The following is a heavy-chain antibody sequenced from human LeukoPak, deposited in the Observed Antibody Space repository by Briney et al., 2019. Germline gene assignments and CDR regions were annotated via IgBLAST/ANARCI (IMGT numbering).Heavy chain of an antibody. CDR1: GFTFSSYA. CDR2: IKSKTDGGTT. V-gene: IGHV3-15*01. CDR3: GSGGIGET. Sequence: GRSLRLSCAASGFTFSSYAMHWVRQAPGKGLEWVGRIKSKTDGGTTDYAAPVKGRFTISRDDSKNTLYLQMNSLKTEDTAVYYCGSGGIGETWGQGTLVTVSS. J-gene: IGHJ5*02. D-gene: IGHD3-10*01.